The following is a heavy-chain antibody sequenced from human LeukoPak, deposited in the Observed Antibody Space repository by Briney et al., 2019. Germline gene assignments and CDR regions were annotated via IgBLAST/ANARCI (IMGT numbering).Heavy chain of an antibody. CDR1: GYSFTSYW. J-gene: IGHJ3*02. Sequence: GESLKISCKGSGYSFTSYWIGWVRQMPGKGLEWMGIIYPGDSDTRYSPSFQGQVTISADKSISTAYLQWSSLKASDTAMYYCARSTQTGYWDDAFDIRGQGTMVTVSS. CDR2: IYPGDSDT. CDR3: ARSTQTGYWDDAFDI. D-gene: IGHD3-9*01. V-gene: IGHV5-51*01.